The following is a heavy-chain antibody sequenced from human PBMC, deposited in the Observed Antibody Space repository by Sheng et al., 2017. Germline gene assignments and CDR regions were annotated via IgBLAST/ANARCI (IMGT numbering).Heavy chain of an antibody. CDR2: ITTGSEKM. CDR3: VRGNVGATSGMGV. J-gene: IGHJ6*02. D-gene: IGHD1-26*01. Sequence: LQLVESGGGVVQPGRSLRLSCASSGFSFFDFTMNWVRQGPGKGLEWVSTITTGSEKMYYADSVKGRFTVSRDNAKGSLDLQMDSLRVEDTGVYFCVRGNVGATSGMGVWGQGTTVIVSS. V-gene: IGHV3-21*01. CDR1: GFSFFDFT.